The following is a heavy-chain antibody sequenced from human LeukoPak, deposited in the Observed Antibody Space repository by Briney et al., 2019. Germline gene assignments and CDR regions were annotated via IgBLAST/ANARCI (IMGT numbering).Heavy chain of an antibody. D-gene: IGHD7-27*01. J-gene: IGHJ4*02. V-gene: IGHV4-59*01. CDR3: ARVLNWGDFDY. CDR2: IYYSGRT. CDR1: GGSIGSYY. Sequence: PSETPSLTCTVSGGSIGSYYWSWIRQPPGKGLEWIGYIYYSGRTNYNPSLKSRVTISVDTSKNQFSLKLSSVTAADTAVYYCARVLNWGDFDYWGQGTLVTVSS.